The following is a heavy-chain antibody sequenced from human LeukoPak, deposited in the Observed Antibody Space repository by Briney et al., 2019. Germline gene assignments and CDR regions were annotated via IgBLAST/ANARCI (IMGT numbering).Heavy chain of an antibody. CDR3: ARGVEPLAANTLAY. J-gene: IGHJ4*02. CDR1: GFTVITND. CDR2: LYSDGNT. D-gene: IGHD1-14*01. Sequence: PGGFLRLSCAASGFTVITNDMTWVRQAPGKGLEWVSVLYSDGNTKYADSVQGRFTISRDNSKNTLYLEMNSLSPGDTAVYYCARGVEPLAANTLAYWGQGTLVTVSS. V-gene: IGHV3-53*01.